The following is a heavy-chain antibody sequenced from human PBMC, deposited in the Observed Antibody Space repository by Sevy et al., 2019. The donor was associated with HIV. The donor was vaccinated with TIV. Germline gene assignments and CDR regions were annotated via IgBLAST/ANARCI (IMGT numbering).Heavy chain of an antibody. V-gene: IGHV3-23*01. J-gene: IGHJ4*02. Sequence: GGSLRLSCAASGFTFSSYAMSWVRQAPGKGLEWVSGISGSGGSTYYADSVKGRFTISSDNSKNTLYLQMNSLRAEDTAVYYCAKVVAAPPGFDYWGQGTLVTVSS. D-gene: IGHD6-13*01. CDR3: AKVVAAPPGFDY. CDR2: ISGSGGST. CDR1: GFTFSSYA.